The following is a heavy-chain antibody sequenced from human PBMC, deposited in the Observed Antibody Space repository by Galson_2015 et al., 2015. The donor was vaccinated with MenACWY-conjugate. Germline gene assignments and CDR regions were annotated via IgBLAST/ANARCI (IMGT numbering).Heavy chain of an antibody. CDR2: IRSKAYGGTT. Sequence: SLRLSCAASGFTFGDYAMSWFRQAPGKGLEWVGFIRSKAYGGTTEYAASVKGRFTISRDDSKSIAYLQMNSLKTEDTAVYYCTRESDLGTMIVVGYWGQGTLVTVSS. CDR1: GFTFGDYA. J-gene: IGHJ4*02. D-gene: IGHD3-22*01. V-gene: IGHV3-49*03. CDR3: TRESDLGTMIVVGY.